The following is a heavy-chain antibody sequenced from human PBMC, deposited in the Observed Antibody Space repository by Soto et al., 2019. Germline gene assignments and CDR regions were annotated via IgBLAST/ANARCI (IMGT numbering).Heavy chain of an antibody. CDR1: GGSISSSSYY. V-gene: IGHV4-39*01. J-gene: IGHJ4*02. Sequence: SETLSLTCTVSGGSISSSSYYWGWIRQPPGKGLEWIGSIYYSGSTYYNPSLKSRVTISVDTSKNQFSLKLSSVTAADTAVYYCARREGYSFDYWGQGTLVTVSS. D-gene: IGHD5-18*01. CDR2: IYYSGST. CDR3: ARREGYSFDY.